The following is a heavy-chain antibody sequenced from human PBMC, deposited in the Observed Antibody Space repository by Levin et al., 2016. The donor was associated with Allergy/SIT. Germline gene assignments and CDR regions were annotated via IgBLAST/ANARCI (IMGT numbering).Heavy chain of an antibody. D-gene: IGHD2-2*02. CDR2: IGASGTTT. J-gene: IGHJ3*02. CDR1: GFTFSNYP. V-gene: IGHV3-23*01. Sequence: GESLKISCAASGFTFSNYPMTWVRQSPRTGLEWVSGIGASGTTTYYADSVKGRFTISRDNSKNILYLEMNSLRVEDTAVYYCAKTPPYIPIPVGAFDIWGQGTLVTVSS. CDR3: AKTPPYIPIPVGAFDI.